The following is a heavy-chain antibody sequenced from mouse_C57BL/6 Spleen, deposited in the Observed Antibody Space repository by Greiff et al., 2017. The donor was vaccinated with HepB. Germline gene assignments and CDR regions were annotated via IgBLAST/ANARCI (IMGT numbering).Heavy chain of an antibody. D-gene: IGHD1-1*01. CDR2: ISSGSSTN. CDR3: ARSTRSSYDY. CDR1: GFTFSDYG. J-gene: IGHJ2*01. Sequence: EVMLVESGGGLVKPGGSLKLSCAASGFTFSDYGMHWVRQAPEKGLEWVAYISSGSSTNYYADTVKGRFTISRDNAKIPLFLQMTSLRSADTAMYYCARSTRSSYDYWGQGTTLTVSS. V-gene: IGHV5-17*01.